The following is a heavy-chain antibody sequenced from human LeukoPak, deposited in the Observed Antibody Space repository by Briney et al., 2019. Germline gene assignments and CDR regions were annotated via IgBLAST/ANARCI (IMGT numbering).Heavy chain of an antibody. CDR1: GFTVSSNY. V-gene: IGHV3-53*04. J-gene: IGHJ3*02. CDR3: ASDSGSYYNDAFDI. Sequence: GGSLRLSCAASGFTVSSNYMSWVRQAPGKGLEWVSVIYSGGSTYYSDSVKGGFTISRHNSKNTLYLQMNSLRAEDTAVYYCASDSGSYYNDAFDIWGQGTMVTVSS. CDR2: IYSGGST. D-gene: IGHD3-10*01.